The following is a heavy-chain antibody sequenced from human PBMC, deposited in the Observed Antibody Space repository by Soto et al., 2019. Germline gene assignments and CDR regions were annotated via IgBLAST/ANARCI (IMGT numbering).Heavy chain of an antibody. CDR2: ISFDGGDT. J-gene: IGHJ4*02. Sequence: QVQLVESGGGVVQPGRSLXLSCTASGFSLSDYGMHWVRQAPGKGLEWVAFISFDGGDTYYADSLRGRFTXXXXXXXXXXXXXXXXXXXXXXXXFYCAXGRWXKXCANPYCFTFXXWGQ. CDR1: GFSLSDYG. D-gene: IGHD2-8*01. CDR3: AXGRWXKXCANPYCFTFXX. V-gene: IGHV3-30*03.